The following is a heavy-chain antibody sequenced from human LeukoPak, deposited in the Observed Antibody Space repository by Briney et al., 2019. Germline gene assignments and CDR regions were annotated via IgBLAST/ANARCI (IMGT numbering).Heavy chain of an antibody. CDR3: ARRQQTGGDNGLHNWFDP. CDR2: IYYSGST. CDR1: DGSRSSSS. J-gene: IGHJ5*02. D-gene: IGHD5-24*01. V-gene: IGHV4-59*08. Sequence: PSETLSLTCTVSDGSRSSSSWNWIRQPPGKGLEWIGYIYYSGSTKYNPSLESRVTISVDTSKNQISLNMRSVTAADTAIYYCARRQQTGGDNGLHNWFDPWGQGILVTVSS.